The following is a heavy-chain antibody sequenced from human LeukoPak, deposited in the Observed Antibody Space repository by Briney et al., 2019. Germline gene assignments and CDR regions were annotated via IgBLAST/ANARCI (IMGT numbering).Heavy chain of an antibody. D-gene: IGHD3-22*01. CDR1: GFTFSSYA. Sequence: GRSLRLSCAASGFTFSSYAMHWVRQAPGKGLEWVAVISYDGSNKYYADSVKGRFTISRDNSKNTLYLKMNSLRAEDTAVYYCARASDYYDSSGYYQGSYYFDYWGQGTLVTVSS. CDR3: ARASDYYDSSGYYQGSYYFDY. J-gene: IGHJ4*02. V-gene: IGHV3-30-3*01. CDR2: ISYDGSNK.